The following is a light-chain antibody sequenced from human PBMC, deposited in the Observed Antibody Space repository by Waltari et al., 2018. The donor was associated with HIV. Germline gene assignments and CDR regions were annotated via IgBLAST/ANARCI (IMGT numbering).Light chain of an antibody. CDR1: TSNIGSNT. J-gene: IGLJ2*01. CDR2: GKN. CDR3: ASWDDSLNGPV. V-gene: IGLV1-44*01. Sequence: QSVLTQPPSTSGTPGQRVTISCSGSTSNIGSNTVSWFQQPPGKAPKVLIYGKNQRPPAVPARFFGSKSGTAASLAIGGLQSEDEADYYCASWDDSLNGPVFGGGTTLTVL.